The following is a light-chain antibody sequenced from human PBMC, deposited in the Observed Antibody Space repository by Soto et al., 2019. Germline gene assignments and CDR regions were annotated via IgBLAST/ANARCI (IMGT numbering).Light chain of an antibody. J-gene: IGKJ1*01. V-gene: IGKV3-11*01. CDR2: DAS. CDR1: QHVYSNY. Sequence: EIVVTQSPGTLALSPGERATLSCRPSQHVYSNYLAWYQQQPGQAPRLLISDASNRAPGIPARFSGSGSGTDFTLTISSLEPEDFAVYYCPQRSNCPPGNFAQRTKVDI. CDR3: PQRSNCPPGN.